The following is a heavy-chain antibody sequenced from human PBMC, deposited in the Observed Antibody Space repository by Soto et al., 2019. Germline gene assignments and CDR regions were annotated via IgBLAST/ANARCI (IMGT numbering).Heavy chain of an antibody. D-gene: IGHD6-13*01. CDR3: ARRERAAGTDWWFDP. Sequence: QLQLQESGPGLVKPSETLSLTCTVSGGSISSSSFHWGWIRQPPGKGLEWIGSIYYSGSTYYSPSLQSRVTXAXXXSXXQFSLKLSSVPAADTAVYYCARRERAAGTDWWFDPWGQGTLVTVSS. J-gene: IGHJ5*02. CDR1: GGSISSSSFH. CDR2: IYYSGST. V-gene: IGHV4-39*01.